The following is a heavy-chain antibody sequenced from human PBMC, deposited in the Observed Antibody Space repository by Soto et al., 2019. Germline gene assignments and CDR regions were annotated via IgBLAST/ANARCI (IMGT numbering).Heavy chain of an antibody. Sequence: EVQLLESGGGLVQPGGSLRLSCTASGFTFTIYAMSWVRQAPGKGLEWVSAISGSGGSPYYADSVKGRFTISRDNSKYTLYLQMNSLRAEDTAVYYCATPGSPDYDFWTAPVNYWGQGTLVTVSS. CDR2: ISGSGGSP. D-gene: IGHD3-3*01. CDR3: ATPGSPDYDFWTAPVNY. CDR1: GFTFTIYA. J-gene: IGHJ4*02. V-gene: IGHV3-23*01.